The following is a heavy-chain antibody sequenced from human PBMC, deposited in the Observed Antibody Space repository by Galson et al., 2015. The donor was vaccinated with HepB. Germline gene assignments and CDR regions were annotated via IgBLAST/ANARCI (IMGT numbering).Heavy chain of an antibody. V-gene: IGHV4-59*01. J-gene: IGHJ5*02. Sequence: SETLSLTCTVSGDSLNSFYWSWLRQSPGQGLEWIGYVYYTGNSSYNPSLKSRVAISVDMSKQEFSLRLTSVTVADTAIYYCARSGSPLHPLDLWGQGIPVTVSS. CDR3: ARSGSPLHPLDL. D-gene: IGHD1-26*01. CDR1: GDSLNSFY. CDR2: VYYTGNS.